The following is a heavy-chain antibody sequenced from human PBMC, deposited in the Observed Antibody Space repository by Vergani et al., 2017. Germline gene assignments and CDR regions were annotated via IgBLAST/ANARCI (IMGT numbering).Heavy chain of an antibody. Sequence: QVQLVESGGGVVQPGRSLRLSCAASGFTFSSYAMNWVRQAPGKGLEWVAVISYDGSNKYYADSVKGRFTISRDNSKNTLYLQMNSLRAEDTAVYYCARGPRGSLYCSSTSCYIWRFDYWGQGTLVTVSS. J-gene: IGHJ4*02. CDR3: ARGPRGSLYCSSTSCYIWRFDY. CDR1: GFTFSSYA. D-gene: IGHD2-2*02. CDR2: ISYDGSNK. V-gene: IGHV3-30-3*01.